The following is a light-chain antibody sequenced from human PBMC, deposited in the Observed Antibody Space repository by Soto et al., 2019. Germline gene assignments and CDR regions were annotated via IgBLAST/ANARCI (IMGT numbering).Light chain of an antibody. CDR3: QSYASTLSARYV. V-gene: IGLV1-40*01. CDR1: SSNIGAGYD. J-gene: IGLJ1*01. Sequence: QSALTQPPSVSGAPGQRVTISCTGSSSNIGAGYDVHWYQQRPGTAPKLLIFGNTNRPSGVPDRFSGSKSGTSASLAITGLQAEDEGDYYCQSYASTLSARYVFGTGTKVAVL. CDR2: GNT.